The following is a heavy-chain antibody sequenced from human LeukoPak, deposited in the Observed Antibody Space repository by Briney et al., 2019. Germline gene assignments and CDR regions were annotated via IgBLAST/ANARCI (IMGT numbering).Heavy chain of an antibody. D-gene: IGHD1-26*01. V-gene: IGHV1-8*01. Sequence: ASVKVSCKASGYTFTSYDINWVRQATGQGLEWMGWMNPNSGNTGYAQKFQGRVTMTRNTSISTAYMELSSLRSEDTAVYYCARGPTGYSGSYYYYYGMDVWGQGTTVTVSS. CDR2: MNPNSGNT. CDR3: ARGPTGYSGSYYYYYGMDV. J-gene: IGHJ6*02. CDR1: GYTFTSYD.